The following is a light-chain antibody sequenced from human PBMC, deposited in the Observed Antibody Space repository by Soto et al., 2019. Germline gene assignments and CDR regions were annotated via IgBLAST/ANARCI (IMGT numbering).Light chain of an antibody. V-gene: IGLV2-14*01. CDR3: ISYTDRQSYL. CDR1: SSDVGGYNY. J-gene: IGLJ1*01. Sequence: QSVLTQPASVSWSPGQSITISCTGTSSDVGGYNYVSWYQQHPGKAPKLMIYEVSNRPSGVSNRFSGSKSGNTASLTISGLQTEDEADYYCISYTDRQSYLFGTGTKV. CDR2: EVS.